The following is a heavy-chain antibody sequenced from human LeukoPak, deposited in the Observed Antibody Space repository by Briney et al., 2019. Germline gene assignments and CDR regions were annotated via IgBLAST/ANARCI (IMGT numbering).Heavy chain of an antibody. CDR3: AREYSAMVIYY. J-gene: IGHJ4*02. Sequence: PGGSLRLSCAASGFTFSSHWMNWVRQAPGKGRGWVANIKQDGSEKYYVDSVKGRFTISRDNAKNSLFLQMNSLRAEDTAVYYCAREYSAMVIYYWGQGTLVTVSS. D-gene: IGHD5-18*01. CDR1: GFTFSSHW. V-gene: IGHV3-7*01. CDR2: IKQDGSEK.